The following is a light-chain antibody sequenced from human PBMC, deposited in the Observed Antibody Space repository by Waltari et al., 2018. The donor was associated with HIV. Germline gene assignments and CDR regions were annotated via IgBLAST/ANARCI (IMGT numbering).Light chain of an antibody. CDR3: AAWDDSLKGGA. Sequence: QSVLAQPPSASGTPGQRVTISCSGSTSNIGGNTVSWYQQLPGTAPKLLSYSNKARPSGVPDRLSGSTSGTSASLVISGLQSEDEADYYCAAWDDSLKGGAFGTGTKVTVL. CDR1: TSNIGGNT. V-gene: IGLV1-44*01. CDR2: SNK. J-gene: IGLJ1*01.